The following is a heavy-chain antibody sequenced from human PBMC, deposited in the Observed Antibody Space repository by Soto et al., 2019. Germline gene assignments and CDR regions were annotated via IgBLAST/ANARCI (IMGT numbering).Heavy chain of an antibody. J-gene: IGHJ3*02. Sequence: ASVKVSCKASGYTFTGYYMHWVRQAPGQGLEWMGWSNPNSGGTNYAQKFQGWVTMTRDTSISTAYMELSRLRSDDTAVYYCARDGLVGATPAFGSWGKGTMVTVSS. V-gene: IGHV1-2*04. CDR3: ARDGLVGATPAFGS. CDR1: GYTFTGYY. D-gene: IGHD1-26*01. CDR2: SNPNSGGT.